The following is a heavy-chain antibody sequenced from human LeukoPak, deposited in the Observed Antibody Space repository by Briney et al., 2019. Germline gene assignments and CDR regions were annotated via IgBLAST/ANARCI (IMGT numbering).Heavy chain of an antibody. CDR1: GFTFSSYW. Sequence: PGGSLRLSCAASGFTFSSYWMHWVRQAPGKGLVWVSRINSDGSSTSYADSVKGRFTISRDNAKNTLYLQMNSLRAEDTAVYYCAKAGERGCYGGSCSPNWFHPWGQGTLVTVSS. D-gene: IGHD2-15*01. CDR2: INSDGSST. J-gene: IGHJ5*02. CDR3: AKAGERGCYGGSCSPNWFHP. V-gene: IGHV3-74*01.